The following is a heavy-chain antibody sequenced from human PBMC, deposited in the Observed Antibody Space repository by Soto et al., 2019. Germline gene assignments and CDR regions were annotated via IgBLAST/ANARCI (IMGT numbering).Heavy chain of an antibody. Sequence: PGGSLRLSCAASGFTFSSYAMNWVRQAPGRGLEWVSAISGSGSSTYYADSVKGRFTISRDNSKNTLYLQMNSLRAEDTAVYYCAEVPDEPTYYDILTGPSFDYWGQGTLVTVSS. V-gene: IGHV3-23*01. CDR3: AEVPDEPTYYDILTGPSFDY. CDR2: ISGSGSST. CDR1: GFTFSSYA. J-gene: IGHJ4*02. D-gene: IGHD3-9*01.